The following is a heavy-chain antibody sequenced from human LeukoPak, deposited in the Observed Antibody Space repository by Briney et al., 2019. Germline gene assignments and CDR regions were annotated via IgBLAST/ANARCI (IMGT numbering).Heavy chain of an antibody. CDR1: GYTFTSYG. D-gene: IGHD6-19*01. J-gene: IGHJ5*02. Sequence: ASVKVSCKASGYTFTSYGISWVRQAPGQGLEWMGWISAYSGNTNYAQKLQGRVTMTTDTSTSTAYMELRSLRSDDTAVYYCARQYSSGWPNWFDPWGQGTLVTVSS. CDR3: ARQYSSGWPNWFDP. V-gene: IGHV1-18*01. CDR2: ISAYSGNT.